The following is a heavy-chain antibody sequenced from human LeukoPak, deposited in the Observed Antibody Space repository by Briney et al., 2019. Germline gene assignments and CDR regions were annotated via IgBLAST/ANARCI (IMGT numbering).Heavy chain of an antibody. V-gene: IGHV3-30*02. CDR3: AKDLMDSSGSYYFDY. Sequence: GRSLRLSCAASGFTFSSYAMHWVRQAPGKGLEWVAFIRYDGSNKYYADSVKGRFTISRDNSKNTLYLQMNSLRAEDTAVYYCAKDLMDSSGSYYFDYWGQGTLVTVSS. CDR2: IRYDGSNK. D-gene: IGHD3-22*01. J-gene: IGHJ4*02. CDR1: GFTFSSYA.